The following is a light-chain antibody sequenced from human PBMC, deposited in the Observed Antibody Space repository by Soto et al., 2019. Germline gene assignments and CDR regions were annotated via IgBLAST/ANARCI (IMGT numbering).Light chain of an antibody. CDR1: QSVSSN. V-gene: IGKV3-15*01. Sequence: EIVMTQSPATLSLSPGERATLSCRASQSVSSNLAWYQQKPGHAPRLLIYRASTRATGIPARFSGSGSGTEVSLIISSLQYEDFAVYYCQQYNNWPPGTFGQGTKVEIK. CDR3: QQYNNWPPGT. J-gene: IGKJ1*01. CDR2: RAS.